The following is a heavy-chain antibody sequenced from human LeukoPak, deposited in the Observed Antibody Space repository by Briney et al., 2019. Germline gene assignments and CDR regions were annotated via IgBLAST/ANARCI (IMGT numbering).Heavy chain of an antibody. V-gene: IGHV3-30*02. Sequence: GGSLRLSCAASGFTLSSYGMHWVRQAPGKGLEWVAFIRYDGSNKYYADSVKGRFTISRDNSKNTLYLQMNSLRAEDTAVYYCAKEGKTSSGYYFLYAFDIWGQGTMVTVSS. D-gene: IGHD3-22*01. CDR2: IRYDGSNK. CDR1: GFTLSSYG. CDR3: AKEGKTSSGYYFLYAFDI. J-gene: IGHJ3*02.